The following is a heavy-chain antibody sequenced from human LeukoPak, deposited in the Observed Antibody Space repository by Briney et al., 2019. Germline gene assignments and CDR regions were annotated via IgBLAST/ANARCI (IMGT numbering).Heavy chain of an antibody. V-gene: IGHV4-34*01. CDR1: GGSFSGYY. CDR2: INHSGST. Sequence: SETLSLTCAVYGGSFSGYYWSWIRQPPGKGLEWIGEINHSGSTNYNPSLKSRVTISVDTSKNQFSLKLSSVTAADTAAYYCARKKSIAAVIDYWGQGTLVTVSS. CDR3: ARKKSIAAVIDY. J-gene: IGHJ4*02. D-gene: IGHD6-13*01.